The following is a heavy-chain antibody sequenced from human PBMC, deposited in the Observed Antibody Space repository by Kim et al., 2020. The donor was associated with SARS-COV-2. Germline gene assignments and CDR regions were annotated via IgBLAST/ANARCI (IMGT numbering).Heavy chain of an antibody. V-gene: IGHV4-34*01. Sequence: SETLSLTCAVYGGSFSGYYWSWIRQPPGKGLEWIGEINHSGSTNYNPSLKSRVTISVDTSKNQFSLKLSSVTAADTAVYYCARSLRYCSSTSCYTHYYYYGMDVWGQGTTVTVSS. CDR3: ARSLRYCSSTSCYTHYYYYGMDV. J-gene: IGHJ6*02. CDR1: GGSFSGYY. D-gene: IGHD2-2*02. CDR2: INHSGST.